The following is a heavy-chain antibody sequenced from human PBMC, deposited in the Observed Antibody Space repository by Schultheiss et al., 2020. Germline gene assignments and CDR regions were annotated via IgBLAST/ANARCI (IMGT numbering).Heavy chain of an antibody. CDR3: ARVWLCSSTSCYAPGVGYFDL. CDR2: IYHSGST. CDR1: GGSISSGGYS. V-gene: IGHV4-30-2*01. J-gene: IGHJ2*01. Sequence: SETLSLTCAVSGGSISSGGYSWSWIRQPPGKGLEWIGYIYHSGSTYYNPSLKSRVTISVDRSKNQFSLKLSSVTAADTAVYYCARVWLCSSTSCYAPGVGYFDLWGRGTLVTVSS. D-gene: IGHD2-2*01.